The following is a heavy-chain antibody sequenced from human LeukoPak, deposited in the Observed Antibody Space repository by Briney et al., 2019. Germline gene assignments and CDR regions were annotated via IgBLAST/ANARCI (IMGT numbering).Heavy chain of an antibody. V-gene: IGHV1-18*01. CDR1: GYIFTNFG. CDR2: ISGYNGNT. Sequence: ASVKVSCKASGYIFTNFGISWVRQARGQGLEWMGWISGYNGNTKYVQKFQGRVTMTTDTSTSTAYMELRSLRSDDTAVYYCARGGYYGSGNDFRFDPWGQGTLVTVSS. CDR3: ARGGYYGSGNDFRFDP. J-gene: IGHJ5*02. D-gene: IGHD3-10*01.